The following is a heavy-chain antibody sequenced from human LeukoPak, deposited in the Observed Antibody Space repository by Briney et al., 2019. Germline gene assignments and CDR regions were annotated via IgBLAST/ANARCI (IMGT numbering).Heavy chain of an antibody. Sequence: GGSLRLSCAASGFTFSSYAMSWVRQAPGKGLEWVSAISGSGGSTYYADSVKGRFTISRDNAKNSLYLQMNSLRAEDTAVYYCARDGNPYCSGGSCDFATYFDYWGQGTLVTVSS. CDR2: ISGSGGST. CDR1: GFTFSSYA. J-gene: IGHJ4*02. D-gene: IGHD2-15*01. V-gene: IGHV3-23*01. CDR3: ARDGNPYCSGGSCDFATYFDY.